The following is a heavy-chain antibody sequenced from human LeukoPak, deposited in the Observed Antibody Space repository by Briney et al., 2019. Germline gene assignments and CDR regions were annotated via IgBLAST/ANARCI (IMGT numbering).Heavy chain of an antibody. CDR3: ASPSRLREAAAGTHLYYYYYYMDV. J-gene: IGHJ6*03. CDR2: INPSGGST. D-gene: IGHD6-13*01. Sequence: ASVKVSCKASGYTFTSYYMHWVRQAPGQGLEWMGIINPSGGSTSYAQKFQGRVTITADESTSTAYMELSSLRSEDTAVYYCASPSRLREAAAGTHLYYYYYYMDVWGKGTTVTVSS. CDR1: GYTFTSYY. V-gene: IGHV1-46*01.